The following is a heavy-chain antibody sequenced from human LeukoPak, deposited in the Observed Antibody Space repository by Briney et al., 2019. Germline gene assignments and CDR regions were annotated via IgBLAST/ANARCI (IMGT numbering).Heavy chain of an antibody. CDR1: GGSFSGYY. Sequence: SETLSLTCAVYGGSFSGYYWSWIRQPPGKGLEWIGEINHSGSTNYNPSLKSRVTISVDTSKNQFSLKLSSVTAADTAVYYCAASSTVTPLFWGQGTLVTVSS. D-gene: IGHD4-17*01. CDR2: INHSGST. CDR3: AASSTVTPLF. V-gene: IGHV4-34*01. J-gene: IGHJ4*02.